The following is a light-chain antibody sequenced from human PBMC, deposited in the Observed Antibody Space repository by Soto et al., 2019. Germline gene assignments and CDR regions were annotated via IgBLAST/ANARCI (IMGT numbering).Light chain of an antibody. CDR2: EVN. Sequence: QSALTQPPSASGSPGQSVAISCTGTSSDVGGYNYVSWYQQHPGKAPKLMIYEVNKRPSGVPDRFSGSKSGNTASLTVSGRQDEDEADYYCSSYAGSSNVFGTGTKLTVL. V-gene: IGLV2-8*01. J-gene: IGLJ1*01. CDR3: SSYAGSSNV. CDR1: SSDVGGYNY.